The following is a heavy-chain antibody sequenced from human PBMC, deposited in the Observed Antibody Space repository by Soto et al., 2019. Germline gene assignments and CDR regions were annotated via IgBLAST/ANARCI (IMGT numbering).Heavy chain of an antibody. Sequence: SLRLSCAASGFTFSSYGMHWVRQAPGKGLEWVAVIWYDGSNKYYADSVKGRFTISRDDSKNTLYLQMNSLRAGDTAVYYCARDLSGSYFINYYYYGMDVWGQGTTVTVSS. V-gene: IGHV3-33*01. CDR1: GFTFSSYG. CDR3: ARDLSGSYFINYYYYGMDV. J-gene: IGHJ6*02. CDR2: IWYDGSNK. D-gene: IGHD1-26*01.